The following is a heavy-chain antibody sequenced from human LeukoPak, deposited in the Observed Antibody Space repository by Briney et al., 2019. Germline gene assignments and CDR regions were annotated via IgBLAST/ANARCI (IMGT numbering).Heavy chain of an antibody. CDR1: GFTFSSYA. V-gene: IGHV3-30*04. D-gene: IGHD2-15*01. Sequence: GGSLRLSCAVSGFTFSSYAMHWVRQAPGKGLEWVAVISYDGSNKYYADSVKGRFTISRDNAKNSLFLQMNSLRAEDTVVYYCARVLRYCSGGNCYSGGLGYMDVWGKGTTVTISS. J-gene: IGHJ6*03. CDR2: ISYDGSNK. CDR3: ARVLRYCSGGNCYSGGLGYMDV.